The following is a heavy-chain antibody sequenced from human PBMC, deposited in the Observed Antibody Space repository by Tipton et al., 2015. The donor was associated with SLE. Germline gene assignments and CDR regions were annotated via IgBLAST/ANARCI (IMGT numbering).Heavy chain of an antibody. CDR1: SDSITSSSYH. J-gene: IGHJ4*02. CDR2: LFYGGTT. CDR3: ARDPYYYDSSGSPHSY. D-gene: IGHD3-22*01. V-gene: IGHV4-39*07. Sequence: TLSLTCTVPSDSITSSSYHWGWIRQPPGKGLEWVGNLFYGGTTSYNPSLKSRVTISVDTSKNQFSLKLSSVTAADTAVYYCARDPYYYDSSGSPHSYWGQGTLVTVSS.